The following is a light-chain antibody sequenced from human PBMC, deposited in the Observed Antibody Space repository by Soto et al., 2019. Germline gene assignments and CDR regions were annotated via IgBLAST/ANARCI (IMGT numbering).Light chain of an antibody. J-gene: IGLJ2*01. CDR3: CSYAGSYTLV. V-gene: IGLV2-11*01. CDR2: DVS. Sequence: QSALTQPRSVSGSPGQSVTFSCAGTNSDIGGYNYVSWYQQHPGKAPKLMIYDVSERPSGVPDRFSGSKSGNTASLTISGLQAEDEADYYCCSYAGSYTLVFGGGTQLTVL. CDR1: NSDIGGYNY.